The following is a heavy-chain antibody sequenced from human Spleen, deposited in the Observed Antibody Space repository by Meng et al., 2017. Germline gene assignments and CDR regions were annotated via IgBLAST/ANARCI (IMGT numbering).Heavy chain of an antibody. CDR2: ISGSGGST. V-gene: IGHV3-23*01. CDR1: GFTFSDYW. CDR3: ARDGPGSYYFDY. J-gene: IGHJ4*02. Sequence: GESLKISCGASGFTFSDYWMNWVRQAPGKGLEWVSAISGSGGSTYYADSVKGRFTISRDNSKNTLYLQMNSLRAEDTAVYYCARDGPGSYYFDYWGQGTLVTVSS. D-gene: IGHD1-26*01.